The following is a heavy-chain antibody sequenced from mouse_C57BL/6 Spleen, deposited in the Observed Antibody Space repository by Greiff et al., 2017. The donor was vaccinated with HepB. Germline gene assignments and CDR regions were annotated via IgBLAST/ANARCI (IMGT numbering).Heavy chain of an antibody. CDR1: GYTFTSYG. Sequence: QVQLQQPGAELARPGASVKLSCKASGYTFTSYGISWVKQRTGQGLEWIGEIYPRSGNTYYNEKFKGKATLTADKSSSTAYMELRSLTSEYSAVYFCARRFYYYGSSYWYFDVWGTGTTVTVSS. CDR2: IYPRSGNT. V-gene: IGHV1-81*01. D-gene: IGHD1-1*01. J-gene: IGHJ1*03. CDR3: ARRFYYYGSSYWYFDV.